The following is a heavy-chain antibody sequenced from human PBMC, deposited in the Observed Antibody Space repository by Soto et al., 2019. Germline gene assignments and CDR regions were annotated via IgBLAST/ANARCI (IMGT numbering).Heavy chain of an antibody. CDR3: ARQGRLLWFGELLSYGMDV. CDR1: GYSFTSYW. CDR2: IYPGDSDT. V-gene: IGHV5-51*01. D-gene: IGHD3-10*01. Sequence: PGESLKISCKGSGYSFTSYWTGWVRQMPGKGLEWMGIIYPGDSDTRYSPSFQGQVTISADKSISTAYLQWSSLKASDTAMYYCARQGRLLWFGELLSYGMDVWGQGTTVTVSS. J-gene: IGHJ6*02.